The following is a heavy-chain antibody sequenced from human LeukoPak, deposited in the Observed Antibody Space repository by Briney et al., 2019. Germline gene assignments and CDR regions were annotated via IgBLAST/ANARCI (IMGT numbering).Heavy chain of an antibody. CDR1: GGSISSYY. J-gene: IGHJ3*02. D-gene: IGHD1-14*01. V-gene: IGHV4-59*01. Sequence: KTSETLSLTCTVSGGSISSYYWSWIRQPPGKGLEWIGYIYYSGSTNYNPSLKSRVTISVDTSKNQFSLKLSSVTAADTAVYYCARARGILNAFDIWGQGTMVTVSS. CDR3: ARARGILNAFDI. CDR2: IYYSGST.